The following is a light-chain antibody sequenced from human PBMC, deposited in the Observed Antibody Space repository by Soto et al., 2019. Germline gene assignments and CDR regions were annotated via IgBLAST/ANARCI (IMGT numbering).Light chain of an antibody. J-gene: IGKJ1*01. Sequence: EIVVTQSPGTLSLSPGERATLSCRASQSVNSRYLAWYQQKAGQAPRLLIYGASSRATGIPDRFGGSGSGTDFTLTISRLEPEDFAVYYCQQYGSTPRTFGQGTKVDI. CDR1: QSVNSRY. V-gene: IGKV3-20*01. CDR2: GAS. CDR3: QQYGSTPRT.